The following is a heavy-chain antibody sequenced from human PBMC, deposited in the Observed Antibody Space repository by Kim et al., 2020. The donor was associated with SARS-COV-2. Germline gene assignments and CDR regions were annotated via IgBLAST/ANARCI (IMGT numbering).Heavy chain of an antibody. CDR1: GGSFSGYY. CDR3: ARFYKGSGWYFFDY. J-gene: IGHJ4*02. Sequence: SETLSLTCAVYGGSFSGYYWSWIRQPPGKGLEWIGEINHSGSTNYNPSLKSRVTISVDTSKNQFSLKLSSVTAADTAVYYCARFYKGSGWYFFDYCGQGT. CDR2: INHSGST. D-gene: IGHD6-19*01. V-gene: IGHV4-34*01.